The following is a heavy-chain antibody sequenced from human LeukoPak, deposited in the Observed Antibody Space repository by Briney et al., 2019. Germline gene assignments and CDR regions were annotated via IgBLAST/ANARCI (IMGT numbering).Heavy chain of an antibody. CDR1: GGSFSGYY. CDR3: ARARYYDFWSGYKLYAFDI. J-gene: IGHJ3*02. D-gene: IGHD3-3*01. CDR2: INHSGST. Sequence: SETLSLTCAVYGGSFSGYYWSWIRQPPGKGLEWIGEINHSGSTNYNPSLKSRVTISVDTSKNQFSLKLSSVTAADTAVYYCARARYYDFWSGYKLYAFDIWGQGTMVTVSS. V-gene: IGHV4-34*01.